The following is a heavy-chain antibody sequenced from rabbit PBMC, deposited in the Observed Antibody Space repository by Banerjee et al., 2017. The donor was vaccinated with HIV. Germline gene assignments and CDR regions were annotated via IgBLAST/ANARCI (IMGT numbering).Heavy chain of an antibody. Sequence: QSLEESGGDLVKPGASLTLTCTASGFTFSSGYDICWVRQAPGKGLEWIGTIYTGNGHTYYASWVNGRFTISKTSSTTVTLQMTSLTAADTAIYFCARGSAVSYYYSGIPVFNLWGQGTLVTVS. CDR1: GFTFSSGYD. CDR3: ARGSAVSYYYSGIPVFNL. J-gene: IGHJ4*01. CDR2: IYTGNGHT. D-gene: IGHD8-1*01. V-gene: IGHV1S40*01.